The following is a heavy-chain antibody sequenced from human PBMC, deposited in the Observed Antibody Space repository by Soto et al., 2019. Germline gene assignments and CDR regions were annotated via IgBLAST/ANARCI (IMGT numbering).Heavy chain of an antibody. CDR1: GYTFTGYY. Sequence: ASVKVSCKASGYTFTGYYMHWVRQAPGQGLEWMGWINPNSGGTNYAQKFQGWVTMTRDTSISTAYMELSRLRSDDTAVYYWARENYPNPLRYFDWLEPYYYGMDVWGQGTTVTVSS. V-gene: IGHV1-2*04. D-gene: IGHD3-9*01. CDR3: ARENYPNPLRYFDWLEPYYYGMDV. J-gene: IGHJ6*02. CDR2: INPNSGGT.